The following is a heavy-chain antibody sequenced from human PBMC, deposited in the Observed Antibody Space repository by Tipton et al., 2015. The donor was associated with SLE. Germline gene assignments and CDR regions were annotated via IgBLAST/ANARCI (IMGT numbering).Heavy chain of an antibody. Sequence: QLVQSGAEVKKPGESLRLSCKVSGYSFTSHWIGWVRQMPGTGLEWMGIVYPGDSDTRYSPSFQGQVTISVDRSISTTSLQWASLKASDTAMYYCARGRVLTHYFDASGIYNAFDIWGQGTMVTVSS. D-gene: IGHD3-9*01. CDR2: VYPGDSDT. J-gene: IGHJ3*02. CDR1: GYSFTSHW. V-gene: IGHV5-51*03. CDR3: ARGRVLTHYFDASGIYNAFDI.